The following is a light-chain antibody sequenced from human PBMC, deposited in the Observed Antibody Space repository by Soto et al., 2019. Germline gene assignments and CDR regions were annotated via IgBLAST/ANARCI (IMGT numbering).Light chain of an antibody. V-gene: IGKV1-33*01. CDR2: DAS. J-gene: IGKJ4*02. CDR3: QQYDNLPLT. Sequence: DIPMTQSPSSLSASVGDRVTITCQASQDISNYLNWYQQKPGKAPKLLIYDASNLETGVPSRFSGSGLGTEFTFAISSLQPEDIATYYCQQYDNLPLTFGGGTKVEIK. CDR1: QDISNY.